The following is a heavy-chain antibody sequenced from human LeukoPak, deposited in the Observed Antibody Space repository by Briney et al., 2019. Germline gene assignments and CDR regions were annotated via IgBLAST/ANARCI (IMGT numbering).Heavy chain of an antibody. CDR2: VRGSGTDT. Sequence: GGSLRLSCAASGFTFSTYAMSWVRQAPGKGLEWVSAVRGSGTDTYYADSVKGRFTISRDNAKNSLYLQMNSLRAEDTAVYYCARGRAVIVPAYYFDYWGQGTLVTVSS. V-gene: IGHV3-23*01. CDR1: GFTFSTYA. J-gene: IGHJ4*02. D-gene: IGHD2-2*01. CDR3: ARGRAVIVPAYYFDY.